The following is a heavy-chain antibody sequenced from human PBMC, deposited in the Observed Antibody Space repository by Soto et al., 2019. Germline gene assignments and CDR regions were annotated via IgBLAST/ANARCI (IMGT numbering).Heavy chain of an antibody. Sequence: GGSLRLSCAASGFTFSRYWMNWVRQAPGKGLEWVANIKQDGSEKYYEDSVTGRFTISRDNAKNSLFLQMNSLRAEDTAVYYCARNLGYCNSTNCYTVLDYWGQGTLVTVSS. CDR1: GFTFSRYW. CDR2: IKQDGSEK. J-gene: IGHJ4*02. D-gene: IGHD2-2*02. CDR3: ARNLGYCNSTNCYTVLDY. V-gene: IGHV3-7*04.